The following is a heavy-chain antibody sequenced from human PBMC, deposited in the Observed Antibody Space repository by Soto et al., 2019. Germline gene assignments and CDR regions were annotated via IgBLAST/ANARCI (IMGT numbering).Heavy chain of an antibody. D-gene: IGHD3-3*01. CDR1: GGSISSYY. CDR2: IYYSGST. CDR3: ARVSGGFLENWFDP. V-gene: IGHV4-59*01. Sequence: SETLSLTCTVSGGSISSYYWSWIRQPPGKGLEWIGYIYYSGSTNYNPSLRSRVTISVDTSKNQFSLKLSSVTAADTAVYYCARVSGGFLENWFDPWGQGTLVTAPQ. J-gene: IGHJ5*02.